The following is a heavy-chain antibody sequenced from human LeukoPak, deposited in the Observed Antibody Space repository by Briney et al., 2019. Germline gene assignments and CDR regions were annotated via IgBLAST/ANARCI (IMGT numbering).Heavy chain of an antibody. CDR2: IYYSGST. J-gene: IGHJ4*02. CDR3: AREDCSGGSCYSD. CDR1: GGSISSGGYY. D-gene: IGHD2-15*01. V-gene: IGHV4-31*03. Sequence: MPSETLSLTCTVSGGSISSGGYYWSWIRQHPGKGLEWIGYIYYSGSTYYNPSLKSRVTISVDTSKSQFSLKLSSVTAADTAVYYCAREDCSGGSCYSDWGQGTLVTVSS.